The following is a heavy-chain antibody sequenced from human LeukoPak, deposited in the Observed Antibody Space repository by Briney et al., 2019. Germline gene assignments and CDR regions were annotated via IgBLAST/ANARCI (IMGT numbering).Heavy chain of an antibody. V-gene: IGHV4-59*08. CDR3: ARGYPGIVDYYYYMDV. J-gene: IGHJ6*03. CDR2: IYYSGST. CDR1: GGSISSYY. Sequence: PSETLSLTCTVSGGSISSYYWSWIRQPPGKGLEWIGYIYYSGSTNYNPSLKSRVTISVDTSKNQFSLKLSSVTAADTAVYYCARGYPGIVDYYYYMDVWGKGTTVTVSS. D-gene: IGHD3-10*01.